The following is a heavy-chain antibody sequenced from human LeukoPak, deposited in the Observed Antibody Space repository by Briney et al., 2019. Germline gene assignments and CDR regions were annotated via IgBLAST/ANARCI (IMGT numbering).Heavy chain of an antibody. Sequence: GASVTVSCKVSGYTLTELSMHWVRQAPGKGLEWMGGFDPDDGETIYPQKFQGRVTMTEDTSTDTAYMQLSRLRPEDTSVNYCATVLENLHSYYYTDVWGKGNPVTVSS. V-gene: IGHV1-24*01. CDR1: GYTLTELS. D-gene: IGHD1-1*01. J-gene: IGHJ6*03. CDR2: FDPDDGET. CDR3: ATVLENLHSYYYTDV.